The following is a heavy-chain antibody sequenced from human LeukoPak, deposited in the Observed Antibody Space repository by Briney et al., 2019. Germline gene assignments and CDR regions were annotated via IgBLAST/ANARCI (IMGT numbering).Heavy chain of an antibody. CDR2: IRYDGSNK. V-gene: IGHV3-30*02. D-gene: IGHD4-11*01. Sequence: GGSLRLSCAASGFTFSSYGMHWVRQAPGKGLEWVAFIRYDGSNKYYADSVKGRFTISRDNAKNSLYLQMNSLRAEDTAVYYCAREGYSNYGPYYYYYMDVWGKGTTVTVSS. CDR1: GFTFSSYG. J-gene: IGHJ6*03. CDR3: AREGYSNYGPYYYYYMDV.